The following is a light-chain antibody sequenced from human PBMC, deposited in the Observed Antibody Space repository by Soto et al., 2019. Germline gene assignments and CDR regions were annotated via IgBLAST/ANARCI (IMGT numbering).Light chain of an antibody. J-gene: IGLJ2*01. CDR3: QAWDSSTPVV. CDR1: KLGDKY. CDR2: QDS. V-gene: IGLV3-1*01. Sequence: SYELTQPPSVSVSPGQTASITCSGDKLGDKYACWYQQKPGQSPVLVIYQDSKRPSGIPERFSGSKSGNTATLTISGTQSREEADYYWQAWDSSTPVVFGGGTKLTVL.